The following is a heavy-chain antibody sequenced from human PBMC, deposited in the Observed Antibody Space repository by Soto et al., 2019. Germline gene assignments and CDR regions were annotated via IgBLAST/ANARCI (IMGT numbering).Heavy chain of an antibody. V-gene: IGHV3-23*01. Sequence: GGSLRLSCAASGFPFSSYAMSWVRQAPGKGLEWVSAISGSGGSTYYADSVKGRFTISRDNSKNTLYLQMNSLRAEDTAVYYCAKVISTTVVTVSYYYYGMDVWGQGTTVTAP. CDR1: GFPFSSYA. J-gene: IGHJ6*02. CDR2: ISGSGGST. D-gene: IGHD4-17*01. CDR3: AKVISTTVVTVSYYYYGMDV.